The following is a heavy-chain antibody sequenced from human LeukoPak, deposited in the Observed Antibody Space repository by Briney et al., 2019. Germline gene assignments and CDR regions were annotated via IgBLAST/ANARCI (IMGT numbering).Heavy chain of an antibody. Sequence: GASVKVSCKVSGGTFSTYDISWVRQAPGQGLEWMARIIPILGIKNYAQRFRDRVTITADTSTSTAYMELSSLRSDDTAMYYCARANDFYDSSGYFHFDSWGQGTLVTVSS. CDR2: IIPILGIK. V-gene: IGHV1-69*04. D-gene: IGHD3-22*01. CDR1: GGTFSTYD. J-gene: IGHJ4*02. CDR3: ARANDFYDSSGYFHFDS.